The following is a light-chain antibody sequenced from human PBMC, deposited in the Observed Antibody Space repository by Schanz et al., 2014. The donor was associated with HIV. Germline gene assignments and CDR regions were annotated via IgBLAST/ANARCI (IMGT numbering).Light chain of an antibody. Sequence: NFMLTQPHSVSESPGKTVTISCTRSSGTIASSYVQWYQQRPGRAPTIVIYDNDERPSGVPDRFSGSIDDSSNSASLTISGLKTDDEADYYCQSSDASNPVVFGGGTKLTIL. CDR1: SGTIASSY. CDR3: QSSDASNPVV. J-gene: IGLJ2*01. V-gene: IGLV6-57*04. CDR2: DND.